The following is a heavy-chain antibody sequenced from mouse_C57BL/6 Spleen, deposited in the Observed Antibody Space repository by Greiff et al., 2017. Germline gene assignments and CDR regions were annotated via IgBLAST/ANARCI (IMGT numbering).Heavy chain of an antibody. J-gene: IGHJ4*01. CDR3: ARGPTVVDPIRAMDY. D-gene: IGHD1-1*01. Sequence: VQLQESGAELMKPGASVTLSCKATGYTFTGYWIEWVKQRPGHGLEWIGEILPRSGCTKYNEKFKGKATFTADKSSNTAYMQLSSLTTEDSAIYYCARGPTVVDPIRAMDYWGQGTSVTVSS. V-gene: IGHV1-9*01. CDR1: GYTFTGYW. CDR2: ILPRSGCT.